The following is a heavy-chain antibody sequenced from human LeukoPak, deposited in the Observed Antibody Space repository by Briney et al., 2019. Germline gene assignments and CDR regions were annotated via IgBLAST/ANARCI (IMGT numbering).Heavy chain of an antibody. CDR2: INHSGST. D-gene: IGHD2-2*01. J-gene: IGHJ4*02. CDR1: GGSFSGYY. CDR3: ARRARGYCSSTSCYPFDY. Sequence: SETLSLTCAVYGGSFSGYYWSWIRQPPGKGLEWIGEINHSGSTNYNPSLKSRVTISVDTSKNQFPLKLSSVTAADTAVYYCARRARGYCSSTSCYPFDYWGQGTLVTVSS. V-gene: IGHV4-34*01.